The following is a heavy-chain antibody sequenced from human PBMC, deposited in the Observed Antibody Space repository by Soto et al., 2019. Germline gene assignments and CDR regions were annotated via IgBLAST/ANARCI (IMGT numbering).Heavy chain of an antibody. D-gene: IGHD6-13*01. CDR1: GDSITNYY. CDR2: IYYTGST. Sequence: SETLSLTCTVSGDSITNYYWSWIRQPPGKGLEWVGNIYYTGSTNYNPSLKSRVTISIDTSKNQFSLRLSSVTAADTAVYYCARGSAAGSQYGDFDYWGQGTLVTVSS. J-gene: IGHJ4*02. CDR3: ARGSAAGSQYGDFDY. V-gene: IGHV4-59*01.